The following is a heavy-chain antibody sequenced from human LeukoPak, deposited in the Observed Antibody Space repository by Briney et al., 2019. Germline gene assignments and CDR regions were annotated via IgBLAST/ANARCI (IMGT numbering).Heavy chain of an antibody. CDR2: INAGNGGT. CDR3: ARADGYNYVFDY. CDR1: GYTFTSYG. J-gene: IGHJ4*02. D-gene: IGHD5-24*01. V-gene: IGHV1-3*01. Sequence: ASVKVSCKASGYTFTSYGISWVRQAPGQRLEWMGWINAGNGGTKYSQKFQGRVTITRDTSASTAYMELSSLRSEDTAVYYCARADGYNYVFDYWGQGTLVTVSS.